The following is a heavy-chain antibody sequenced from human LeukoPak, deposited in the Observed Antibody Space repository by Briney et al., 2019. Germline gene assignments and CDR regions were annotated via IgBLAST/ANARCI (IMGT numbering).Heavy chain of an antibody. CDR1: GFTFSKYW. CDR3: ARSFGGTYYFDY. D-gene: IGHD1-26*01. Sequence: TGGSLRLSCAASGFTFSKYWMLWVRQAPGKGLESASRINTDGTVTTYADSVKGRFTISRDNAKNTLFLQMHSLRADDTAVYYCARSFGGTYYFDYWGQGTLVTVSS. CDR2: INTDGTVT. J-gene: IGHJ4*02. V-gene: IGHV3-74*01.